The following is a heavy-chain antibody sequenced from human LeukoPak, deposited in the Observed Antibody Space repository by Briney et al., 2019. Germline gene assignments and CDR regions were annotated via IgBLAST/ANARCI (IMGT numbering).Heavy chain of an antibody. J-gene: IGHJ6*02. CDR3: ARVKVDYDILTGPSSYYYYGMDV. Sequence: SETLSLTCTVSGYSISSGYYWGWIRQPPGKGLEWIGSIYHSGSTYYNPSLKSRVTISVDTSKNQFSLKLSSVTAADTAVYYCARVKVDYDILTGPSSYYYYGMDVWGQGTTVTVSS. CDR2: IYHSGST. V-gene: IGHV4-38-2*02. CDR1: GYSISSGYY. D-gene: IGHD3-9*01.